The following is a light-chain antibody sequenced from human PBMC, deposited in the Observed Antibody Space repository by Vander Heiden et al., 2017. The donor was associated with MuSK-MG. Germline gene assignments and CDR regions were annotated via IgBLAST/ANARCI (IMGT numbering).Light chain of an antibody. CDR1: SSCAGGYND. Sequence: SALTQPAPLSGSPGPSITISRTGPSSCAGGYNDVSWYQQHPGKAPKLMIYDVSNRPSGVTNRFSGSKSGNTAALTISGRQEEDEADYYCSSDTSSSTWVFGGGTKLTVL. J-gene: IGLJ3*02. CDR3: SSDTSSSTWV. CDR2: DVS. V-gene: IGLV2-14*01.